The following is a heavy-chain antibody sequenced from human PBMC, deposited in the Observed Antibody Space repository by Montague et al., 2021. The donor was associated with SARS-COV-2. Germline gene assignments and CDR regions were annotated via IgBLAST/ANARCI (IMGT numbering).Heavy chain of an antibody. CDR2: IYDSGST. J-gene: IGHJ3*02. Sequence: SETLSLTCTVSGGSISSSNYYWDWIRQPPGKGLEWIGSIYDSGSTYYNPSLKSRVTISVDTSKSHFSLKLSSVTAADTAVYYCARRGRKLLPVANTIGGFDIWGQGTMVTVSS. V-gene: IGHV4-39*02. CDR1: GGSISSSNYY. CDR3: ARRGRKLLPVANTIGGFDI. D-gene: IGHD5-12*01.